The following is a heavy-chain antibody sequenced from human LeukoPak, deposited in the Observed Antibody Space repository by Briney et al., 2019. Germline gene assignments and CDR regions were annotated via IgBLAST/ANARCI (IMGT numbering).Heavy chain of an antibody. Sequence: PGGSLRLSCAAFGFTLSDYSMNWVRQAPGKGLEWVSYISSSSSAIYYADSVKGRFTISRDNAENSLSLQMNSLRPEDTAVYYCARITIDNRGWYHFDSWGQGTLVTVSS. CDR1: GFTLSDYS. CDR2: ISSSSSAI. J-gene: IGHJ4*02. V-gene: IGHV3-48*04. D-gene: IGHD6-19*01. CDR3: ARITIDNRGWYHFDS.